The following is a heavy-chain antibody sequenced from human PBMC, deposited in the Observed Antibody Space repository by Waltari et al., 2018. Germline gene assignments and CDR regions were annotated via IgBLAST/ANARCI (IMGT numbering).Heavy chain of an antibody. Sequence: QVQLQESGPGLVKPSETLSLTCTVSGGSISSYYWSWIRQPAGKGLEWIGRIYTSGSTNYNPSLKSRVTMSVDTSKNQFSLKLSSVTAADTAVYDCAREAALWEQWLPYYYYYMDVWGKGTTVTVSS. D-gene: IGHD6-19*01. CDR3: AREAALWEQWLPYYYYYMDV. V-gene: IGHV4-4*07. J-gene: IGHJ6*03. CDR2: IYTSGST. CDR1: GGSISSYY.